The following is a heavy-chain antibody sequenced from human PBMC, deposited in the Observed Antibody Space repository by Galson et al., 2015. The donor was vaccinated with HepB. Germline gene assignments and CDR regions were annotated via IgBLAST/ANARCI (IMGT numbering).Heavy chain of an antibody. CDR2: INPSGGST. Sequence: SVKVSCKASGYTFTSYYMHWVRQAPGQGLEWMGIINPSGGSTSYAQKFQGRVTMTRDTSTSTVYMELSSLRSEDTAVYYCAREGSSSAFYYGMDVWGQGTTVTVSS. J-gene: IGHJ6*02. D-gene: IGHD6-6*01. CDR3: AREGSSSAFYYGMDV. V-gene: IGHV1-46*01. CDR1: GYTFTSYY.